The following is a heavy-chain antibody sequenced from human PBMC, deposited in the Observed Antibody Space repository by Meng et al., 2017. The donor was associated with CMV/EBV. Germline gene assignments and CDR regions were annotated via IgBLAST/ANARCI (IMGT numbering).Heavy chain of an antibody. CDR1: GYSISSGYY. CDR3: ARDRDMYSSSWYPFDY. CDR2: IYYSGST. J-gene: IGHJ4*02. D-gene: IGHD6-13*01. V-gene: IGHV4-38-2*02. Sequence: SETLSLTCTVSGYSISSGYYWGWIRQPPGKGLEWIGSIYYSGSTYYNPSLKSRVTISVDTSKNQFSLKLSSVTAADTAVYYCARDRDMYSSSWYPFDYWGQGTLVTVSS.